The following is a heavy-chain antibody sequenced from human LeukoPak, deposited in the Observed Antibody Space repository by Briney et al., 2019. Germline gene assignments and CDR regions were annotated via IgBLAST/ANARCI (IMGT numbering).Heavy chain of an antibody. CDR2: IRKDGNEK. CDR3: ARDPLYGSGGYYRWLDP. D-gene: IGHD1-26*01. J-gene: IGHJ5*02. V-gene: IGHV3-7*01. Sequence: GGSLRLSCEASGFTFSSYWMTWVRQAPGKGLEWVANIRKDGNEKYYLDSVRGRFTISRDNTKNSLYLQMNGLRAEDTAVYYCARDPLYGSGGYYRWLDPWGQGTLVTVSS. CDR1: GFTFSSYW.